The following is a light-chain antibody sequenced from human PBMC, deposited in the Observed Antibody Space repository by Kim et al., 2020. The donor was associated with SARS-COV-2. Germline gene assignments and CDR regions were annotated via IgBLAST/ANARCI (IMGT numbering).Light chain of an antibody. Sequence: QSVLIQPPSASGTPGQRVTISCSGSNSNIGGNTVTWYKHLPGAAPKLLIYSNVEWPSGVPDRFSGSKSGTSASLAISGLQSDDEADYYCAAWDDSLNGRLFGTGTKVTVL. CDR3: AAWDDSLNGRL. CDR2: SNV. J-gene: IGLJ1*01. V-gene: IGLV1-44*01. CDR1: NSNIGGNT.